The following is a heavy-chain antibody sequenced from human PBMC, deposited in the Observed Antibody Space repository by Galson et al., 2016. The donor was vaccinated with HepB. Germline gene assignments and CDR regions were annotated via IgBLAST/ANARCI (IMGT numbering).Heavy chain of an antibody. Sequence: SETLSLTCTVSGGSIRGYYWSWIRQPPGKGLEWIGYIYYNGNTNYSPSLRSRVTISLDTSMSQFSLRLSSVTAADTAVYYCARDHPYFYDSSGKFDPWGQGTLVTVSS. CDR1: GGSIRGYY. CDR2: IYYNGNT. J-gene: IGHJ5*02. V-gene: IGHV4-59*01. D-gene: IGHD3-22*01. CDR3: ARDHPYFYDSSGKFDP.